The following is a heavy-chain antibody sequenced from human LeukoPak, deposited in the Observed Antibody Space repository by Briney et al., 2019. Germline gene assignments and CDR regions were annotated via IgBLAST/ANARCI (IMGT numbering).Heavy chain of an antibody. CDR1: GYTFTGYY. CDR2: INPNSGGT. V-gene: IGHV1-2*02. J-gene: IGHJ6*03. D-gene: IGHD3-10*01. CDR3: ARGVIINYYYYYMDV. Sequence: ASVKVSCKASGYTFTGYYMHWVRQAPGQGLEWMGWINPNSGGTNYAQKFQGRVTITADKSTSTAYMELSSLRSEDTAVYYCARGVIINYYYYYMDVWGKGTTVTVSS.